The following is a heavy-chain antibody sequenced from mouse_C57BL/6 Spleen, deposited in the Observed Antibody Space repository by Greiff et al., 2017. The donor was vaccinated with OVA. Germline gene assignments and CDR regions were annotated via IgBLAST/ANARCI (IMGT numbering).Heavy chain of an antibody. V-gene: IGHV1-59*01. CDR2: IDPSDSYT. D-gene: IGHD1-1*01. CDR3: ARSPYYYGSSLSYWYFDV. Sequence: QVQLQQPGAELVRPGTSVKLSCKASGYTFTSYWMHWVKQRPGQGLEWIGVIDPSDSYTNYNQKFKGKATLTVDTSSSTAYMQLSSLTSEDSAVYYCARSPYYYGSSLSYWYFDVWGTGTTVTVSS. J-gene: IGHJ1*03. CDR1: GYTFTSYW.